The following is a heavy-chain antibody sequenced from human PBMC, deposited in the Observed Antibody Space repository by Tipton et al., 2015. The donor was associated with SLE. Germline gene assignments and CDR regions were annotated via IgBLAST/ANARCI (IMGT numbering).Heavy chain of an antibody. D-gene: IGHD6-19*01. V-gene: IGHV3-7*01. CDR1: GVTFSSYW. CDR3: ARDRLGLDY. J-gene: IGHJ4*02. Sequence: SLRLSCAASGVTFSSYWMSWVRQAPGKGLEWVANIKQDGSEKYYVDSVKGRFTISRDNAKNSLYLQMNSLRAEDTAVYYCARDRLGLDYWGQGTLVTVSS. CDR2: IKQDGSEK.